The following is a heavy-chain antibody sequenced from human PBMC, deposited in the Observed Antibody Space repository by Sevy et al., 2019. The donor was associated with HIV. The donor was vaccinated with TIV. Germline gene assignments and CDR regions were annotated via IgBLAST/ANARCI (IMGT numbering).Heavy chain of an antibody. CDR2: IYTSGST. J-gene: IGHJ5*02. Sequence: SETVSLTCTVSGGSISSYYWSWIRQPAGKGLEWIGRIYTSGSTNYNPSLKSRVTMSVDTSKNQFSLKLSSVTAADTAVYYCARTLMTTVTTLGGNWFDPWGQGTLVTVSS. V-gene: IGHV4-4*07. CDR3: ARTLMTTVTTLGGNWFDP. D-gene: IGHD4-4*01. CDR1: GGSISSYY.